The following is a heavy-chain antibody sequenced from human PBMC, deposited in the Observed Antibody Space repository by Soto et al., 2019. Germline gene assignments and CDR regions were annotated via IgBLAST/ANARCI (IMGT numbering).Heavy chain of an antibody. D-gene: IGHD3-22*01. CDR1: GGTFSSYT. CDR3: ARSLLRAGGYYYYGMDV. Sequence: QVQLVQSGAEVKKPGSSVKVSCKASGGTFSSYTISWVRQAPGQGLGWMGRIIPILGIANYAQKFQGRVTITADKSTSTAYMELSSLRSEDTAVYYCARSLLRAGGYYYYGMDVWGQGTTVTVSS. CDR2: IIPILGIA. J-gene: IGHJ6*02. V-gene: IGHV1-69*02.